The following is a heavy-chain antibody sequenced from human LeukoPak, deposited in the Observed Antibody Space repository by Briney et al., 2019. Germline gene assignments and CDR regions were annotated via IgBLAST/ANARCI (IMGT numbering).Heavy chain of an antibody. Sequence: GRSLRLSCAASGFTFDDYAMHWVRQAPGKGLEWVSGISWNSGNIGYADSVKGRFTISRDNAKNSLYLQMNSLRAEDTALYYCARDSCGSPSCFDYWGQGTLVTVSS. D-gene: IGHD2-2*01. CDR1: GFTFDDYA. V-gene: IGHV3-9*01. CDR2: ISWNSGNI. J-gene: IGHJ4*02. CDR3: ARDSCGSPSCFDY.